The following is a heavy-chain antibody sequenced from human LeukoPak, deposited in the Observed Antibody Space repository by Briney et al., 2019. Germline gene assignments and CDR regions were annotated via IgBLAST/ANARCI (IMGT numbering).Heavy chain of an antibody. V-gene: IGHV3-53*01. D-gene: IGHD5-24*01. CDR1: GFTVSGTH. Sequence: GGSLRLSCAASGFTVSGTHMSWVRQAPGKGLEWVSAMYTGGTTYYADSVKGRFTISRDNSKNTLYLHMNSLRAEDTAVYYCAVQRGGDGYNTFDYWGQGTLVTVSS. CDR3: AVQRGGDGYNTFDY. J-gene: IGHJ4*02. CDR2: MYTGGTT.